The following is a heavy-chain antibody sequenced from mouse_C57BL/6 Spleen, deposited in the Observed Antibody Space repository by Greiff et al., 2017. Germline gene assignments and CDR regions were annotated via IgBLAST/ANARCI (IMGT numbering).Heavy chain of an antibody. J-gene: IGHJ4*01. CDR1: GFNIKNTY. D-gene: IGHD2-3*01. CDR3: AMPMWMDYYAMDY. CDR2: IDPANGNT. Sequence: VQLQQSVAELVRPGASVKLSCTASGFNIKNTYMHWVKQRPEQGLEWIGRIDPANGNTKYAPKFPGKATITADTSSNTAYLQLSSLTSEDTAIYYCAMPMWMDYYAMDYWGQGTSVTVSS. V-gene: IGHV14-3*01.